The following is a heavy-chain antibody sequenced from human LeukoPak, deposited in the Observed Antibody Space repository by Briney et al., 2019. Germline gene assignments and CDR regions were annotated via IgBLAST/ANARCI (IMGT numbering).Heavy chain of an antibody. Sequence: SETLSLTCTVSGGSISSSSYYWGWIRQPPGKGLEWIGSIYYSGSTYYNPSLKSRVTISVDTSKNQFSLKLSSVTAADTAVYYCASLGLSGASDYWGQGTLVTVSP. V-gene: IGHV4-39*01. CDR2: IYYSGST. J-gene: IGHJ4*02. CDR1: GGSISSSSYY. CDR3: ASLGLSGASDY. D-gene: IGHD1-26*01.